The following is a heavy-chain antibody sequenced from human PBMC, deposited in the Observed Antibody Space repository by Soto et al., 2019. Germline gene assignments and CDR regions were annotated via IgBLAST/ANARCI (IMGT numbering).Heavy chain of an antibody. D-gene: IGHD3-10*01. V-gene: IGHV2-5*01. J-gene: IGHJ4*02. CDR3: GHRARGATFDY. Sequence: VSGPTLVNPTETLTLTCTFSGFSLTTTGVGVGWIRQPPGKALEWLAIIYWNGDNRYRPSLKGRFTITKDTSKNQVVLTMTNMDPVETATYYCGHRARGATFDYWGQGMLVTVSS. CDR2: IYWNGDN. CDR1: GFSLTTTGVG.